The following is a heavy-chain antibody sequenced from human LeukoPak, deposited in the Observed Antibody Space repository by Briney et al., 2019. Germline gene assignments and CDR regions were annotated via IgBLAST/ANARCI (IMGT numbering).Heavy chain of an antibody. V-gene: IGHV1-24*01. D-gene: IGHD6-19*01. Sequence: ASVQVSCKVSGYTLTELSMHWVRQAPGKGLEWMGGFDPEDGETIYAQKFQGRVTMTEDTSTDTAYMELSSLRSEDTAVYYCATGPAVAGYFDYWGRGTLVTVSS. J-gene: IGHJ4*02. CDR1: GYTLTELS. CDR3: ATGPAVAGYFDY. CDR2: FDPEDGET.